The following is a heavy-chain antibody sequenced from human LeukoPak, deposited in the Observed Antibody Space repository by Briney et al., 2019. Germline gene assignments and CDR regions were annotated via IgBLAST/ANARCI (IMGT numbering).Heavy chain of an antibody. CDR1: GFTFSSYA. D-gene: IGHD3-10*01. V-gene: IGHV3-30*04. CDR3: ARDLVGYYFDY. CDR2: ISYDGSNK. Sequence: GGSLRLSCAASGFTFSSYAMHWVRQAPGKGLEWVAVISYDGSNKYYADSVKGRFTISRDNSKNTLYLQMNSLRAEDTAVYYCARDLVGYYFDYWGQGTLVTVSS. J-gene: IGHJ4*02.